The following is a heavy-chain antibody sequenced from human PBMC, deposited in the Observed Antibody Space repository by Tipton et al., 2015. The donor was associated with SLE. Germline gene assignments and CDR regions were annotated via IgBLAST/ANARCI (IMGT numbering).Heavy chain of an antibody. CDR2: IYYSGST. Sequence: TLSLTCTVPGGSISSHYWSWIRQPPGKGLEWIGSIYYSGSTNHNPPPKSRVTISVDTSKNQFSLKLSSVTAADTAVYYCARVDYGPNRDAFDIWGQGTMVTVSS. D-gene: IGHD4/OR15-4a*01. V-gene: IGHV4-59*11. J-gene: IGHJ3*02. CDR3: ARVDYGPNRDAFDI. CDR1: GGSISSHY.